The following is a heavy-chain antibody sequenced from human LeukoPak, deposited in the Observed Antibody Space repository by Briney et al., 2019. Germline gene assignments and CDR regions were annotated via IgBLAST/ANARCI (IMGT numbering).Heavy chain of an antibody. V-gene: IGHV3-23*01. CDR1: GFTFSRYA. CDR3: AKDSAYNSSGYFPHDALDI. D-gene: IGHD3-22*01. J-gene: IGHJ3*02. CDR2: ISGSGGSR. Sequence: GGSLRLSCAASGFTFSRYAMNWVRQAPGKGLEWVSVISGSGGSRYYADSVKGRFTISRDNSKNTLYLQMDSLRVEDTAVYYCAKDSAYNSSGYFPHDALDIWGQGTMVTASS.